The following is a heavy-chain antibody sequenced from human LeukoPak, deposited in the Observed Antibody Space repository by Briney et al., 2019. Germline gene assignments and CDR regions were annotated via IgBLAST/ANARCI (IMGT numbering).Heavy chain of an antibody. CDR3: ARTAGYSSIVFDI. CDR2: IKQDGSEK. Sequence: GGSLRLSCAASGFNFSNYWMSWGRQAPGKGLEWVANIKQDGSEKYYVDSVKGRFTISRDNAKNSLYLQMNSLRAEDTAVYNCARTAGYSSIVFDIWGQGRMVTVSS. J-gene: IGHJ3*02. CDR1: GFNFSNYW. V-gene: IGHV3-7*02. D-gene: IGHD2-2*01.